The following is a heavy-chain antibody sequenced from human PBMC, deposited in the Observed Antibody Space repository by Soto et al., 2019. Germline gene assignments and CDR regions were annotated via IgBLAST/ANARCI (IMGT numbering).Heavy chain of an antibody. V-gene: IGHV3-33*01. CDR1: GFTFSSYG. Sequence: GGSLRLSCAASGFTFSSYGMHWVLQAPGKGLEWVAVIWYDGSNKYYADSVKGRFTISRDNAKNSLYLQMNSLRAEDTAVYYCAREGALYVDSVSNFLAFWGQGTLVIVSS. CDR2: IWYDGSNK. J-gene: IGHJ4*02. D-gene: IGHD4-17*01. CDR3: AREGALYVDSVSNFLAF.